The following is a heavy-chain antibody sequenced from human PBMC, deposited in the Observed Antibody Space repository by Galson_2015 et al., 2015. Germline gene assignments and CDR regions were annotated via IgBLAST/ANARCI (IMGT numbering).Heavy chain of an antibody. CDR1: GGSISSGGYY. CDR2: FYYSGST. Sequence: TLSLTCTVSGGSISSGGYYWSWIRQHPGKGLEWIGFFYYSGSTSYNPSLKSRPTISADMSKNQFSLKLISVTAADTAVYYCARGIMTTVAMFDNWGQGTLVAVSS. CDR3: ARGIMTTVAMFDN. J-gene: IGHJ4*02. D-gene: IGHD4-11*01. V-gene: IGHV4-31*03.